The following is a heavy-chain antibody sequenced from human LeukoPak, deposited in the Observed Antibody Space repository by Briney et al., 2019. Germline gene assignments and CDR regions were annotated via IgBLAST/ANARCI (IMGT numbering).Heavy chain of an antibody. D-gene: IGHD6-13*01. CDR3: ARDPAMRIAAAGTLSSP. J-gene: IGHJ5*02. V-gene: IGHV3-23*01. Sequence: GGSLRLSCAASGFTFSSYAMSWVRQAPGKGLEWVSAISGSGGSTYYADSVKGRFTISRDNSKNTLYLQMNSLRAEDTAVYYCARDPAMRIAAAGTLSSPWGQGTLVTVSS. CDR2: ISGSGGST. CDR1: GFTFSSYA.